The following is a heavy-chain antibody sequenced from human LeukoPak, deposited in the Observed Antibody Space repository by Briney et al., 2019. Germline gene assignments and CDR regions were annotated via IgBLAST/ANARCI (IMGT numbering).Heavy chain of an antibody. V-gene: IGHV3-23*01. CDR1: GFTFSSYA. D-gene: IGHD3-10*01. J-gene: IGHJ4*02. CDR2: ISGSGGST. Sequence: GGSLRLSCAASGFTFSSYAMSWVRQAPGKGLEWVSVISGSGGSTYYADSVRGRFTISRENAKNSLYLQMNSLRAEDTAVYYCARDLGVVRGVFTLDYWGQGTLVTVSS. CDR3: ARDLGVVRGVFTLDY.